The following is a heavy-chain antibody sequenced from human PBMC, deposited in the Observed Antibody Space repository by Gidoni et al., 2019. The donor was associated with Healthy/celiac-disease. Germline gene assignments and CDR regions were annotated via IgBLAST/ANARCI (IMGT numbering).Heavy chain of an antibody. CDR1: GAPIRSGGYS. Sequence: QVQLQESGPGLVKPSQTLSLPCPVPGAPIRSGGYSWSWIRQHPGKGLEGIGYIYYSGSTYYNPSLKSRVTISVDTSKNQFSLKLSSVTAADTAVYYCARVPAVSNRSVDYWGQGTLVTVSS. J-gene: IGHJ4*02. V-gene: IGHV4-31*03. CDR3: ARVPAVSNRSVDY. CDR2: IYYSGST. D-gene: IGHD4-17*01.